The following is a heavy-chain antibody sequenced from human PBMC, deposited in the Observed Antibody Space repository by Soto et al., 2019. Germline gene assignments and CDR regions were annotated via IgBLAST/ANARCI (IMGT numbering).Heavy chain of an antibody. CDR1: GFTFSGSA. CDR2: IRSKANSYAT. Sequence: PGGSLRLSCAASGFTFSGSAMHWVRQASGKGLEWVGRIRSKANSYATAYAASVKGRFTISRDDSKNTAYLQMNSLKTKDTAVYYCTRAGSYYSQSYYYYYGMDVWGQGTTVTVSS. J-gene: IGHJ6*02. D-gene: IGHD3-10*01. CDR3: TRAGSYYSQSYYYYYGMDV. V-gene: IGHV3-73*01.